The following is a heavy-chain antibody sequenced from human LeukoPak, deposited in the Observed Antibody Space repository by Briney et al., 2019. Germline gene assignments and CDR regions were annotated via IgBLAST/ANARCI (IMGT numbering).Heavy chain of an antibody. CDR2: INHSGST. D-gene: IGHD2-15*01. CDR1: GGSFSGYF. Sequence: SETLSLTCAVYGGSFSGYFWSWVRQPAGMGLEWIGEINHSGSTKYSPSLKSRVTISVDTSKNQFSLNLNSVTAADTAVYYCARGGFSGGILRYFDLWGRGILVTVSS. J-gene: IGHJ2*01. CDR3: ARGGFSGGILRYFDL. V-gene: IGHV4-34*01.